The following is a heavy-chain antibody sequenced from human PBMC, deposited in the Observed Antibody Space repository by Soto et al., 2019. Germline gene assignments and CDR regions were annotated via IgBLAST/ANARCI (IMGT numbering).Heavy chain of an antibody. CDR3: ARHELYCSSTSCYDYYYYGMDV. V-gene: IGHV5-51*01. D-gene: IGHD2-2*01. Sequence: GESLKISCKGSGYSFTSYWIGWVRQMPGKGLEWMGIICPGDSDTRYSPSFQGQVTISADKSISTAYLQWSSLKASDTAMYYCARHELYCSSTSCYDYYYYGMDVWGQGTTVTVSS. CDR2: ICPGDSDT. CDR1: GYSFTSYW. J-gene: IGHJ6*02.